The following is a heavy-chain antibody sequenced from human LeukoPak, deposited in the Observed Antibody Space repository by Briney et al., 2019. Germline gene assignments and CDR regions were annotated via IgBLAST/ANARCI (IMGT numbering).Heavy chain of an antibody. CDR3: EKDLGMTRVTIFFDY. J-gene: IGHJ4*02. CDR1: GFTFDDYA. CDR2: ISWNSGSI. V-gene: IGHV3-9*01. Sequence: GRSLRLSCAASGFTFDDYAMHWVRQAPGKGLEWVSGISWNSGSIGYADSVKGRFTISRDNAENSLYLQMNSLRAEDTALYYCEKDLGMTRVTIFFDYGGQGPLVTVSS. D-gene: IGHD4-17*01.